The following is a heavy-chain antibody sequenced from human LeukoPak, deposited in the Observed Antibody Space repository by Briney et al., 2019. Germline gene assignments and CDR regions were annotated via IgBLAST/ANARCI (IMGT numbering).Heavy chain of an antibody. V-gene: IGHV3-20*04. Sequence: GGSLRLSCTASGFAFDEHGMSWVRQVPGKGLEWVSGINWSGGSTGYADPLRGRFTISRGNAKNSLYLQMDSLRAEDTALYYCARAPITSPFYFDYWGQGTLVTVSS. CDR2: INWSGGST. J-gene: IGHJ4*02. CDR3: ARAPITSPFYFDY. CDR1: GFAFDEHG. D-gene: IGHD2-2*01.